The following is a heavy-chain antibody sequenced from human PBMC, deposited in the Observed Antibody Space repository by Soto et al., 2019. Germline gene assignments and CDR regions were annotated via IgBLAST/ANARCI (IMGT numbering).Heavy chain of an antibody. CDR3: ARSVAVPGAHIDY. V-gene: IGHV4-61*01. CDR2: VYYTGST. CDR1: GGSVSDKTSY. D-gene: IGHD6-19*01. Sequence: SETLSLTCSVSGGSVSDKTSYWSWIRQSPGKGLEWLGYVYYTGSTNYSPSLRSRVSISVDTSKNEFSLRLSSVTAADTAVYFCARSVAVPGAHIDYWGQGTQVTVSS. J-gene: IGHJ4*02.